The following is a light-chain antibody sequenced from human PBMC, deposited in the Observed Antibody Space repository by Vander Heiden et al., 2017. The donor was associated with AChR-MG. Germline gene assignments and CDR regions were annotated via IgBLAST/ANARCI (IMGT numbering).Light chain of an antibody. J-gene: IGLJ2*01. V-gene: IGLV1-40*01. Sequence: QSVPTQPPSVSGAPAQPVTISCTGSSSNIGAGYDVHWYHQLPGTAPKLLIYDNSNRPSGVPDRFSGSKSGTTASLAITGLQAEDEADYYCQSYDSSLSGSVVFGGGTKLTVL. CDR3: QSYDSSLSGSVV. CDR2: DNS. CDR1: SSNIGAGYD.